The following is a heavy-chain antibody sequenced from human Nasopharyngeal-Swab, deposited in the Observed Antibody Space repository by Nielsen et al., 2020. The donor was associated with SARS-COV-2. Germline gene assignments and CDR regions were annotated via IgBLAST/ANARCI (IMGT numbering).Heavy chain of an antibody. D-gene: IGHD6-13*01. V-gene: IGHV1-46*01. J-gene: IGHJ5*02. CDR2: ITPSGGAT. Sequence: WVRQAPGQGLEWMGVITPSGGATNYARKVQGRVTMTRDPSTSTVYLDLSSLKSEDTAVYFCAREPGGIVAPGRHFDPWGQGTLVTVSS. CDR3: AREPGGIVAPGRHFDP.